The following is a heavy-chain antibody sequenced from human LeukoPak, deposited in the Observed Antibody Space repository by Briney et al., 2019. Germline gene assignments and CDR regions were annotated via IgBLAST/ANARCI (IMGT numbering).Heavy chain of an antibody. CDR2: ISGYNGHT. J-gene: IGHJ3*02. Sequence: ASVKVSCKASGYTFTNYGISWVRQAPGQGLEWMGWISGYNGHTNYAQKLQGRVTMTTDTSTTTAYMELRSLRSDGTAVYYCARVLRPRYYYDSSGYYADALDIWGQGTMVTVSS. V-gene: IGHV1-18*01. CDR1: GYTFTNYG. D-gene: IGHD3-22*01. CDR3: ARVLRPRYYYDSSGYYADALDI.